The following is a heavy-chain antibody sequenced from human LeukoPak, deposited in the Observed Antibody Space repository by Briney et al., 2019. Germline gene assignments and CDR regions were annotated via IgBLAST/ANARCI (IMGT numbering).Heavy chain of an antibody. CDR2: IYYSGST. D-gene: IGHD6-13*01. V-gene: IGHV4-59*01. J-gene: IGHJ4*02. CDR3: ARTFSSSWLDY. CDR1: GGSISSDH. Sequence: PSETLPLSCTVSGGSISSDHWSWIRQPPGKGLEWIGYIYYSGSTNYNPSLKSRVTISIDTSKNQFSLKVSSVTAADTAVYYCARTFSSSWLDYWGQGTLVTVSS.